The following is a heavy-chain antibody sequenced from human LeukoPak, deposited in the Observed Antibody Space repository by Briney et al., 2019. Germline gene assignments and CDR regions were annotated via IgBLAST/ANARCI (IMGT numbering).Heavy chain of an antibody. V-gene: IGHV3-23*01. Sequence: PGGSLRLSCAASGFTFSRYAMSWVRQAPGKGLEWVSAISGASETIYYADSVRGRFTISRDNSKNTLYLQMNSLRAEDTAVYYCARDPLGQPTYYFDYWGQGTLVTVSS. CDR1: GFTFSRYA. D-gene: IGHD6-13*01. CDR3: ARDPLGQPTYYFDY. J-gene: IGHJ4*02. CDR2: ISGASETI.